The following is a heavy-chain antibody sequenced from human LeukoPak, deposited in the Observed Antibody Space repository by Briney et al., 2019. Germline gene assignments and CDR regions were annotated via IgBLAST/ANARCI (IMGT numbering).Heavy chain of an antibody. CDR1: GGSISSSSYY. CDR2: IYYSGST. Sequence: PSETLSLTCTVSGGSISSSSYYWGWIRQPPGKGLEWIGSIYYSGSTYYNPSLRCRVTIYVDTSKNQFSLKLRSVTAADTAVYYCASLPGIVVAATGFDYWGQGTLVTVSS. D-gene: IGHD6-19*01. V-gene: IGHV4-39*01. CDR3: ASLPGIVVAATGFDY. J-gene: IGHJ4*02.